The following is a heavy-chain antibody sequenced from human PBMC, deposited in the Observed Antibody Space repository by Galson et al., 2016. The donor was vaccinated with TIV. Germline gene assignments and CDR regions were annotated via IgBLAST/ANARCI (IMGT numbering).Heavy chain of an antibody. Sequence: SLRLSCAASGFTFSSYWMHWVRQAPGKGLVWVSRINSDGSSTTYADSLKGRFTVSRDNAKNTLYLQMHSLRAEDTAVHYCARPSHYYDISSYYPLDYWGRGSLVTVSS. CDR3: ARPSHYYDISSYYPLDY. V-gene: IGHV3-74*01. D-gene: IGHD3-22*01. CDR2: INSDGSST. CDR1: GFTFSSYW. J-gene: IGHJ4*02.